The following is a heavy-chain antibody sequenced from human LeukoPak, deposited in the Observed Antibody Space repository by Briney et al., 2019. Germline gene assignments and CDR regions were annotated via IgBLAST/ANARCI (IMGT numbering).Heavy chain of an antibody. CDR1: GFTFSSYG. J-gene: IGHJ6*02. CDR2: IWYDGSNK. D-gene: IGHD2-8*01. Sequence: PGGSLRLSCAASGFTFSSYGMHWVRQAPGKGLEWVAVIWYDGSNKYYADSVKGRFTISRDNSKNTLYLQMNSLRAEDTAVYYCARDLHCTNGVCYTYYYYGIDVWGQGTTVNVSS. V-gene: IGHV3-33*01. CDR3: ARDLHCTNGVCYTYYYYGIDV.